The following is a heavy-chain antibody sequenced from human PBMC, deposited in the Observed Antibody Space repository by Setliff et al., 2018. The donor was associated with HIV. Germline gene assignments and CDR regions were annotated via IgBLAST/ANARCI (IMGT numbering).Heavy chain of an antibody. J-gene: IGHJ4*02. CDR3: ARSIVPVASGYYYFEY. D-gene: IGHD3-3*01. Sequence: SETLSLTCAVYGGSFNGYSWTWIRQPPGKGLEWIGGINHSGSTNYNPSLRSRVTTSVDTSKNQFSLRLSSVAAGDTAVYYCARSIVPVASGYYYFEYWGQGTLVTVSS. CDR1: GGSFNGYS. CDR2: INHSGST. V-gene: IGHV4-34*01.